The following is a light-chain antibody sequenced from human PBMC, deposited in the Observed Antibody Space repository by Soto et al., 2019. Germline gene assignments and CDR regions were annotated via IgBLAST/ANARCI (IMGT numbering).Light chain of an antibody. Sequence: QSALTQPRSVSGSPGQSVTISCTGTSSDVGAYNYVSWYQQYPGKAPKLMIYDVTKRPSGVPDRFSGSKSGSTASLTISGLQAEDEADYYCCSYAGSYTYLFGTGTKLTVL. J-gene: IGLJ1*01. CDR1: SSDVGAYNY. CDR3: CSYAGSYTYL. V-gene: IGLV2-11*01. CDR2: DVT.